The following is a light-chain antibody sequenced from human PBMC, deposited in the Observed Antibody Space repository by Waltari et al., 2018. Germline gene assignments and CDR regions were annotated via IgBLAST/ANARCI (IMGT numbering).Light chain of an antibody. CDR2: RVS. V-gene: IGKV1-16*02. CDR1: QGINDY. Sequence: DIQMTQSPSSLSASIGDRVTITCRASQGINDYLAWFQQRPGKAPKYLIYRVSSLQRGVPSKFSCRGSGTEFTLTISSLQPEDFATYYCLQYNSYPRTFGQGTKVEIK. J-gene: IGKJ1*01. CDR3: LQYNSYPRT.